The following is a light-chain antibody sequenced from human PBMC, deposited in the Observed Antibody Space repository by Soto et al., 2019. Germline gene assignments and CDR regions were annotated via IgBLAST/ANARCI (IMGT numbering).Light chain of an antibody. V-gene: IGKV3D-20*02. Sequence: EIVLTQSPGTLSLSPGERATLSCRASQSVSSSYLAWYQQKPGQAPRLLIYGASSRATGIPDRFSGSGSGTDFTLTISRLEPEDFAVYYCRQRSNWPGCTFGQGTKLEIK. CDR1: QSVSSSY. CDR3: RQRSNWPGCT. J-gene: IGKJ2*02. CDR2: GAS.